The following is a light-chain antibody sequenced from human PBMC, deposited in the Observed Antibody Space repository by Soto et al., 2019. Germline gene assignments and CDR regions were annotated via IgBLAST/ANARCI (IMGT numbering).Light chain of an antibody. Sequence: QYALTQPPSASVTPGQRVTISCSGSSSNIGSNYVYWYQQLPGTAPKLLIYRNNQRPSGVPDRFSGSKSGTSASLAISGLRSEDEADYYCAAWDDSLSGPNVFGTGTKVTVL. CDR1: SSNIGSNY. J-gene: IGLJ1*01. CDR3: AAWDDSLSGPNV. V-gene: IGLV1-47*01. CDR2: RNN.